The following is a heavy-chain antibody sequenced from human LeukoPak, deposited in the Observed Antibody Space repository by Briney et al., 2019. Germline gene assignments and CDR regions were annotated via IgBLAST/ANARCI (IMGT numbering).Heavy chain of an antibody. CDR2: ISSSSSYI. V-gene: IGHV3-21*01. CDR3: AKDGGLWVSAHWGDS. J-gene: IGHJ4*02. Sequence: PGGSLRLSCAASGFTLSSYNMNWVRQVPGKGLEWVSYISSSSSYIYYADSVRGRFTISRDNAKNSLYLQMNSLRAEDTAVYYCAKDGGLWVSAHWGDSWGRGTLVTVSS. CDR1: GFTLSSYN. D-gene: IGHD7-27*01.